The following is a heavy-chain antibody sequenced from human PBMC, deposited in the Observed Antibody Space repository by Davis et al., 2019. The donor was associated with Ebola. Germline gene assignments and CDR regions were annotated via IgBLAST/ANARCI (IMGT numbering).Heavy chain of an antibody. D-gene: IGHD3-22*01. J-gene: IGHJ3*02. CDR3: ARDYYDNSGDGFDI. Sequence: GESLKISCVASGFTFSSYSMNWVRQAPGKGLEWVSYISSSSSYIYYADSVKGRFTISRDNAKNSLYLQMNSLRADDTAMYYCARDYYDNSGDGFDIWGQGTMVTVSS. V-gene: IGHV3-21*01. CDR2: ISSSSSYI. CDR1: GFTFSSYS.